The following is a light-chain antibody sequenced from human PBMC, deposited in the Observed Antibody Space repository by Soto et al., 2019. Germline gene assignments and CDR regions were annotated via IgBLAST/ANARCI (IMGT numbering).Light chain of an antibody. CDR2: DAS. CDR1: QSISTY. CDR3: QQRTTWPLYT. V-gene: IGKV3-11*01. Sequence: EIVLTQSPDTLSLSPGERATLFCRASQSISTYLAWYQQKPGQAPRLLIYDASNRATGIPPRFSGSGSGTDFTLTVSSLEPEDFAVYYCQQRTTWPLYTFGQGTKLEIK. J-gene: IGKJ2*01.